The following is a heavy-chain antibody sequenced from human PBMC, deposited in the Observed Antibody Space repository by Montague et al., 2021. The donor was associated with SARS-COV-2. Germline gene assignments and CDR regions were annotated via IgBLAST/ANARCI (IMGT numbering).Heavy chain of an antibody. Sequence: SETLSLTCTVSGDSITSSLWTWVRQPPGKGLEWIGYIYYGGSTNHTPSLKSRVTISVDVSKNQFSLKLSSVTAADTAVYYCAGESFGGVLAHWGQGTLVTVSS. CDR2: IYYGGST. V-gene: IGHV4-59*01. CDR1: GDSITSSL. J-gene: IGHJ4*02. D-gene: IGHD3-16*01. CDR3: AGESFGGVLAH.